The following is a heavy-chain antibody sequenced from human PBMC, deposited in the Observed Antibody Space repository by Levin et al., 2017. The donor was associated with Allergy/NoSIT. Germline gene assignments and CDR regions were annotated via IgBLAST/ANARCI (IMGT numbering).Heavy chain of an antibody. CDR2: IKTNADGGTI. J-gene: IGHJ4*02. D-gene: IGHD3-3*01. CDR1: GFTFTNAW. Sequence: PGESLKISCAASGFTFTNAWMNWVRQAPGKGLEWVGLIKTNADGGTIDYAAPVKDRFTISRDDSHSTLYLHMNSLKSEDTAVYYCTSGDFDVWSGYYSFEYWGQGALVTVSS. CDR3: TSGDFDVWSGYYSFEY. V-gene: IGHV3-15*01.